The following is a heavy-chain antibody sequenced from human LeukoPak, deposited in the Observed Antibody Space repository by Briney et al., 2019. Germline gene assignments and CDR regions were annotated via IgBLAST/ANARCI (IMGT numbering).Heavy chain of an antibody. CDR1: GFTFSSYA. CDR3: ARGDGAAAGTPDAFDI. CDR2: ISYDGSKK. V-gene: IGHV3-30-3*01. Sequence: PGGSLRLSCAASGFTFSSYAMHWVRQAPGKGLEWVAVISYDGSKKYYANSVKGRLTISRDNSKNPLYLQRNSLRAEDTAVYYGARGDGAAAGTPDAFDIWGEGTMVTVSS. J-gene: IGHJ3*02. D-gene: IGHD6-13*01.